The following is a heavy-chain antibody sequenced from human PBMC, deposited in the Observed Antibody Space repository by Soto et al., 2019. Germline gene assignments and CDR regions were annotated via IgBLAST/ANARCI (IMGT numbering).Heavy chain of an antibody. D-gene: IGHD1-1*01. CDR3: AIDPNWEGGF. V-gene: IGHV3-23*01. CDR2: INGNGGST. CDR1: GVTFNRHD. Sequence: PGGSLRLSCVASGVTFNRHDMNWVRQPPGQGLEWVSNINGNGGSTSYADAVKGRFTISRDNSKNTLYLQMNSLRAEDTAVYFCAIDPNWEGGFWGQGTLVTVSS. J-gene: IGHJ4*02.